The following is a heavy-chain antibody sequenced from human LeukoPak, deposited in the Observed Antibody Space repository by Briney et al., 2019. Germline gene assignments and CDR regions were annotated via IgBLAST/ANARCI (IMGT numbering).Heavy chain of an antibody. Sequence: PGGSLRLSCAASGFTFSSYGMHWVRQAPGKGLEWVAAIWYDGSNKYYADSVKGRFTISRDNSKNTLYLQMNSLRAEDTAVYYCARGYSSGWYTYYFDYWGQGTLVTVSS. D-gene: IGHD6-19*01. CDR1: GFTFSSYG. J-gene: IGHJ4*02. V-gene: IGHV3-33*01. CDR3: ARGYSSGWYTYYFDY. CDR2: IWYDGSNK.